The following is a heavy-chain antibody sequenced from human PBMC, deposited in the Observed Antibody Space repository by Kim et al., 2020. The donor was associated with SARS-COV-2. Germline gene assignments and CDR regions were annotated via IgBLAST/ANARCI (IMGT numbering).Heavy chain of an antibody. CDR2: IYYSGRT. Sequence: SETLSLTCTVSGGSISSYYLSWIRQPPGKGLEWIGYIYYSGRTKYNPSLKSGVTISVDTSNNHASLKRSSVTAADNAVDYCATVSCYDAAGYHYYCMYV. V-gene: IGHV4-59*01. J-gene: IGHJ6*01. CDR1: GGSISSYY. D-gene: IGHD5-12*01. CDR3: ATVSCYDAAGYHYYCMYV.